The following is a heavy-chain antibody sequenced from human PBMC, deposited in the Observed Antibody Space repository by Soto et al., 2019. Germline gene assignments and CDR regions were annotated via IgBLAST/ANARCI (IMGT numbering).Heavy chain of an antibody. Sequence: TLSLTCPVSGGSISSGGYYWSWIRQHPGKGLEWIGYIYYSGSTYYNPSLKSRVTISVDTSKNQFSLELSSVTAADTAVYYCARGRSSTSPYPIGYWGQGTLVTVSS. CDR1: GGSISSGGYY. CDR2: IYYSGST. D-gene: IGHD2-2*01. J-gene: IGHJ4*02. CDR3: ARGRSSTSPYPIGY. V-gene: IGHV4-31*03.